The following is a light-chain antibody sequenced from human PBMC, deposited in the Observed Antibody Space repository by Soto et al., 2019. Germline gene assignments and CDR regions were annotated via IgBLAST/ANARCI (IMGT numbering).Light chain of an antibody. CDR3: GTWDSSLSVVL. J-gene: IGLJ2*01. V-gene: IGLV1-51*01. CDR2: DNN. CDR1: SSNIGNHY. Sequence: QSVLTQPPSVSAAPGQKVTISCSGSSSNIGNHYVSWYQQFPGTAPKLLIFDNNKRPSGIPDRFSGSKSGTSATLGITGLQTGDEADYYCGTWDSSLSVVLFGGGTKVTVL.